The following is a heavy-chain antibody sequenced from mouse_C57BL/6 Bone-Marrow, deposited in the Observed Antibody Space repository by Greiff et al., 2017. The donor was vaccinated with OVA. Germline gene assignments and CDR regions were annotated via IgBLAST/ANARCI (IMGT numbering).Heavy chain of an antibody. Sequence: QVQLQQPGAELVKPGASVKMSCKASGYTFTSYWITWVKQRPGQGLEWIGDIYPGSGSTNYNEKFKSKATLTVDTSSSTADMQLSSLTSEDSAVYYCARWGIYYGYYFDYWGQGTTLTVSS. CDR3: ARWGIYYGYYFDY. V-gene: IGHV1-55*01. J-gene: IGHJ2*01. D-gene: IGHD1-1*01. CDR2: IYPGSGST. CDR1: GYTFTSYW.